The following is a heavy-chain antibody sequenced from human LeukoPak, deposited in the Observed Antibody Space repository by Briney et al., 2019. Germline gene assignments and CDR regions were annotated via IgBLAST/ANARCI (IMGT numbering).Heavy chain of an antibody. Sequence: GGSLRLSCAASGFTFSSYAMSWVRQAPGKGLEWVSAISGSGGSTYYADSVKGRFTISRDNSKNTLYLQMNSLRAEDTAVYYCAKRGDIVVVPAAITAEYFQHWGQGTLVTVSS. D-gene: IGHD2-2*01. CDR3: AKRGDIVVVPAAITAEYFQH. V-gene: IGHV3-23*01. CDR1: GFTFSSYA. CDR2: ISGSGGST. J-gene: IGHJ1*01.